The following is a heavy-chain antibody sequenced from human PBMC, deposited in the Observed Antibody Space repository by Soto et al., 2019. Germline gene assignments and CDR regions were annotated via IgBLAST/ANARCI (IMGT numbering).Heavy chain of an antibody. Sequence: LRLSCAASGFTFSSYGMHWVRQAPGKGLEWVAVIWYDGSNKYYADSVKGRFTISRDNSKNTLYLQMNSLRAEDTAVYYCARDAFIGGGAFDIWGQGTMVTVSS. CDR2: IWYDGSNK. CDR3: ARDAFIGGGAFDI. V-gene: IGHV3-33*01. D-gene: IGHD2-15*01. CDR1: GFTFSSYG. J-gene: IGHJ3*02.